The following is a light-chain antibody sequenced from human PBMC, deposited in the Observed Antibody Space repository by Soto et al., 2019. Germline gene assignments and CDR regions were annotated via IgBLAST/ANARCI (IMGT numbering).Light chain of an antibody. CDR1: QSVSSSS. V-gene: IGKV3-20*01. J-gene: IGKJ5*01. CDR3: QQYHTSPF. CDR2: GAS. Sequence: EIVLTQSPGTLSLSPGERATLSCRASQSVSSSSLAWYQQKPGQAPRLLIFGASNRAAGIPDRFTGSGSGTDFTLIISRLEPGDFAVYYCQQYHTSPFFGQGTRLEIK.